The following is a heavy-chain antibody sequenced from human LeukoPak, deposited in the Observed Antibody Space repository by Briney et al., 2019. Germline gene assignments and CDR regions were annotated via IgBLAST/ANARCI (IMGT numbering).Heavy chain of an antibody. CDR3: ARDSRSSGWYGAYDY. J-gene: IGHJ4*02. Sequence: ASVKVSCKASGYTFTNYAMNWVRQVPGQGLEWMGWIDTNTGNPTYAQGFTEQFVFSLDTSVNTAYLQISSLKAEDTAVYYCARDSRSSGWYGAYDYWGQGTLVTVSS. CDR1: GYTFTNYA. V-gene: IGHV7-4-1*02. D-gene: IGHD6-19*01. CDR2: IDTNTGNP.